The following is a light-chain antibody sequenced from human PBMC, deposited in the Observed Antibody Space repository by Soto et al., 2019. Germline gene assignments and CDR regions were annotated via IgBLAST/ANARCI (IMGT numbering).Light chain of an antibody. J-gene: IGKJ1*01. V-gene: IGKV1-5*01. CDR2: DAP. CDR1: QSISSW. Sequence: DIQMTQSPSTLSASVGDRVTITCRASQSISSWLAWYQQKPGKAPELLIYDAPSLESGVPSRFSGSGSGTEFTLTISSLQPDDFATYYCQQYNSYGTFGQGTKVDIK. CDR3: QQYNSYGT.